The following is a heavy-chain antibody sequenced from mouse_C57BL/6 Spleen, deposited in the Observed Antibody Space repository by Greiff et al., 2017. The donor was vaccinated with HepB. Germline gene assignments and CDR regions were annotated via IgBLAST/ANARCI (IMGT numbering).Heavy chain of an antibody. CDR2: INPYNGGT. CDR3: ARGGQYYGSRGYFDY. CDR1: GYTFTDYY. V-gene: IGHV1-19*01. Sequence: EVQGVESGPVLVKPGASVKMSCKASGYTFTDYYLNWVKQSHGKSLEWIGVINPYNGGTSYNQKFKGKATLTVEKSSSTAYMELNSLTSEDSAVYYCARGGQYYGSRGYFDYWGQGTTLTVSS. D-gene: IGHD1-1*01. J-gene: IGHJ2*01.